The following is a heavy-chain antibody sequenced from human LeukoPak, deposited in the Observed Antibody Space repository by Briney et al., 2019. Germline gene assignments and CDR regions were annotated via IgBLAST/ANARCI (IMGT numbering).Heavy chain of an antibody. Sequence: GGSLRLSCAASGFTVSSNYMSWVRQAPGKGLEWVAVIYSGGSTYYADSVKGRFTISRDNSKNTLYIQMTSLRAEDTAVYYCARDGDGAFDIWGQGTMVTVSS. D-gene: IGHD7-27*01. V-gene: IGHV3-53*01. CDR1: GFTVSSNY. CDR2: IYSGGST. J-gene: IGHJ3*02. CDR3: ARDGDGAFDI.